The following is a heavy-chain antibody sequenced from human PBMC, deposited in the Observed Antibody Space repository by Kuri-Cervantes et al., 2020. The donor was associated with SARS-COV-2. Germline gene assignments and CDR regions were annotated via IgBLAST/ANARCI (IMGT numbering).Heavy chain of an antibody. CDR2: IKYSGTT. J-gene: IGHJ6*03. V-gene: IGHV4-34*01. CDR3: ARLRRHNNAWFVTGYYMDV. CDR1: GGSFSANH. Sequence: GSLSLPCAVFGGSFSANHWTWVRQPPGKGLEWIGEIKYSGTTNYNPSLKSRVTMSVDTSKNQFSLNLTSVTAADTAVYYCARLRRHNNAWFVTGYYMDVWGKGITVTVSS. D-gene: IGHD3-10*01.